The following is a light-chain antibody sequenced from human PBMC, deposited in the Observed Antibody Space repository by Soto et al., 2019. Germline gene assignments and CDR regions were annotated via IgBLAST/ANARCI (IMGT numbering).Light chain of an antibody. CDR1: QSISYY. CDR3: QQSYRAWS. J-gene: IGKJ1*01. Sequence: DIQVTQSPSSLSASVGDRVTITCRASQSISYYLNWYQQKAGKAPKLLIYAASNLQSGVPSRFSGSGFGTDFTLTISSLQPEDFGTYYCQQSYRAWSFGQGTKVDIK. CDR2: AAS. V-gene: IGKV1-39*01.